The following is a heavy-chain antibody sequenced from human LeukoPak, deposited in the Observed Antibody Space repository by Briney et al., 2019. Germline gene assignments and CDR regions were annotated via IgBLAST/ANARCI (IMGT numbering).Heavy chain of an antibody. CDR2: ISSSSNTK. D-gene: IGHD5-18*01. CDR3: ARDRVETAMGPQFRTYYYYGMDV. CDR1: GFTFGTYS. V-gene: IGHV3-48*01. J-gene: IGHJ6*02. Sequence: GGSLRLSCAASGFTFGTYSMNWVRQAPGKGLEWVSYISSSSNTKYYADSVKGRFTISRDNAKNSLYLQMNSLRVEDTAVYYCARDRVETAMGPQFRTYYYYGMDVWGQGTTVTVSS.